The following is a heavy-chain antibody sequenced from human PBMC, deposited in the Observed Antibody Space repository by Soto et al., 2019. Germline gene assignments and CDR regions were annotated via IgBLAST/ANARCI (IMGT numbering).Heavy chain of an antibody. J-gene: IGHJ4*02. D-gene: IGHD3-16*01. Sequence: QVQLVQSGAEVKKPGSSVKVSCKASGGTFSSYAISWVRQAPGQGLEWMGGIIPIFGTANYAQKFQGRVTITADESTSTAYMELSSLRSEDTAVYYCATEKLGTSLRGGNFDYWGQGTLVTVSS. CDR3: ATEKLGTSLRGGNFDY. V-gene: IGHV1-69*01. CDR2: IIPIFGTA. CDR1: GGTFSSYA.